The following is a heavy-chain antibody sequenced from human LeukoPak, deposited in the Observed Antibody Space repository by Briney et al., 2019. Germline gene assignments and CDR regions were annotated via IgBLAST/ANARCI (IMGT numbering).Heavy chain of an antibody. J-gene: IGHJ4*02. D-gene: IGHD3-10*01. V-gene: IGHV3-23*01. CDR2: ISGSGGGT. CDR3: AKMIRGVNDFDY. Sequence: QPGGSLRLSGAASGFTFSRYSMNWVRQAPGEGLEWVSAISGSGGGTYYADSVKGRFTISRDNSKNMLYLQMNSLRAEDTALYYCAKMIRGVNDFDYWGQGTLVTVSS. CDR1: GFTFSRYS.